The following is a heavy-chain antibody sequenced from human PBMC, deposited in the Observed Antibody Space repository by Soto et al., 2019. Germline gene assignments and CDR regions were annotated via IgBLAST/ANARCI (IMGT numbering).Heavy chain of an antibody. D-gene: IGHD6-19*01. CDR1: GYTFTSYG. CDR2: ISAYNGNT. Sequence: GASVKVSCKASGYTFTSYGISWVRQAPGQGLEWMGWISAYNGNTNYAQKLQGRVTMTTDTSTSTAYMELRSLRSDDTAVYYCARFRARIDSVAGPRRYYYYGMDVWGQGTTVTVSS. V-gene: IGHV1-18*01. CDR3: ARFRARIDSVAGPRRYYYYGMDV. J-gene: IGHJ6*02.